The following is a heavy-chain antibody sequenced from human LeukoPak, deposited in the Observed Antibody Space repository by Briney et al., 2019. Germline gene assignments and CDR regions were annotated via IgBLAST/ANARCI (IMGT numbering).Heavy chain of an antibody. CDR2: INHSGST. CDR1: GGSFSGYY. J-gene: IGHJ4*02. D-gene: IGHD3-22*01. Sequence: RASETLSLTCAVYGGSFSGYYWSWIRQPPGKGLEWIGEINHSGSTNYNPSLKSRVTISVDTSKNQFSLKLSSVTAADTAVYYCARLRGTRSGYYRSANNYFDYWGQGTLVTVSS. V-gene: IGHV4-34*01. CDR3: ARLRGTRSGYYRSANNYFDY.